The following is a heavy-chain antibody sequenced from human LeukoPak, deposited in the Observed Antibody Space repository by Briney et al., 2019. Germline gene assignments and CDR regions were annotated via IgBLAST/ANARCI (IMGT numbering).Heavy chain of an antibody. D-gene: IGHD6-19*01. V-gene: IGHV3-7*01. CDR1: GFTFSSYW. J-gene: IGHJ4*02. CDR3: ARGASSGWGPGEYYFDY. CDR2: IKQDGSEK. Sequence: PGGSLRLSCAASGFTFSSYWMSWVRQAPGKGLEWVANIKQDGSEKYYVDSVKGRFTISRDNAKNSLYLQMNSLRAEDTAVYYCARGASSGWGPGEYYFDYWGQGTLVTVSS.